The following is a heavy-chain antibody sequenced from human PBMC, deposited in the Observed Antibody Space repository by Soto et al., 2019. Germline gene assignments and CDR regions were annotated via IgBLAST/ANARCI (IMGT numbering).Heavy chain of an antibody. CDR1: GGSISSGDYY. J-gene: IGHJ5*02. CDR3: ARGRFLEWLLSGWFDP. Sequence: SETLSLTCTVSGGSISSGDYYWSWIRQPPGKGLEWIGYIFYSGSTYYNPSLRSRVTISVDTSKNQFSLKLTSVTAADTAVYYCARGRFLEWLLSGWFDPWGQGTLVTVSS. V-gene: IGHV4-30-4*01. CDR2: IFYSGST. D-gene: IGHD3-3*01.